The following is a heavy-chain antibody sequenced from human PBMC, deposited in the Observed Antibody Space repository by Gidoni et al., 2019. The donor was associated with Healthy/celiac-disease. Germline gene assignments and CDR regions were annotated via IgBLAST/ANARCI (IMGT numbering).Heavy chain of an antibody. CDR3: AKDGYCSSTSCLVYYYYYGMDV. Sequence: QVQLVESGGGVVQPGRSLRLSCAASGLTFSSSGMHWVRQAPGKGLEWVAVISYDGSNKYYADSVKGRFTISRDNSKNTLYLQMNSLRAEDTAVYYCAKDGYCSSTSCLVYYYYYGMDVWGQGTTVTVSS. J-gene: IGHJ6*02. D-gene: IGHD2-2*03. V-gene: IGHV3-30*18. CDR1: GLTFSSSG. CDR2: ISYDGSNK.